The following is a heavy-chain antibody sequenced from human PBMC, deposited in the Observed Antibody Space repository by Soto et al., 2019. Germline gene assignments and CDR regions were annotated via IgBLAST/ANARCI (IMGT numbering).Heavy chain of an antibody. Sequence: ASVKVSCKASGNTFTNFGVTWVRQAPGQGLEWMGWISTYTDDPNYAQKFQGRVTMTIDTSTSTAYLDLRSLTSDDTAVYYCARVIPGAEAWFDPWGQGTLVTVSS. J-gene: IGHJ5*02. CDR2: ISTYTDDP. V-gene: IGHV1-18*01. D-gene: IGHD2-2*01. CDR1: GNTFTNFG. CDR3: ARVIPGAEAWFDP.